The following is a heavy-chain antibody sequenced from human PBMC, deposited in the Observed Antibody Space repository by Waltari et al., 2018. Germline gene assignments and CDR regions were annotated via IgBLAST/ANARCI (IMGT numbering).Heavy chain of an antibody. J-gene: IGHJ4*02. Sequence: QVQLVESGGGVVQPGRSLRLSCAASGFTFSSYAMHWVRQAPGKGLGWVAVISYDGSNKYYADSVKGRFTISRDNSKNTLYLQMNSLRAEDTAVYYCVRSLVGPYGGYFDYWGQGTLVTVSS. CDR1: GFTFSSYA. CDR2: ISYDGSNK. V-gene: IGHV3-30-3*01. CDR3: VRSLVGPYGGYFDY. D-gene: IGHD1-26*01.